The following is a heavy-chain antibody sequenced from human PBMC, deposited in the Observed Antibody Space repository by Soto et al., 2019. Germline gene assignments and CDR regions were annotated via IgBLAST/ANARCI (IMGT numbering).Heavy chain of an antibody. Sequence: GGSLRLSCAASGFTFSSYAMSWVRQAPGKGLEWVSAISGSGGSTYYADSVKGRFTISRDNSKNTLYLQMNSLRAEDTAVYYCAKDAPRQQLAPYYFDYWGQGTLVTVSS. CDR3: AKDAPRQQLAPYYFDY. D-gene: IGHD6-13*01. CDR2: ISGSGGST. CDR1: GFTFSSYA. V-gene: IGHV3-23*01. J-gene: IGHJ4*02.